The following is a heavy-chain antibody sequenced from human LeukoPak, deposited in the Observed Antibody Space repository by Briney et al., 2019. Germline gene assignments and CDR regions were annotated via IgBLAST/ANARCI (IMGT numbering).Heavy chain of an antibody. J-gene: IGHJ5*02. Sequence: ASVKVSCKGSGYTFTSYDINWLRQATGQGLEWMGWMNPNSGNTGYAQKFQGRVTMTRNTSISTAYMELSSLRSEDTAVYYCARGPHYDYVWGSYRPNWFDPWGQGTLVTVSS. V-gene: IGHV1-8*01. D-gene: IGHD3-16*02. CDR3: ARGPHYDYVWGSYRPNWFDP. CDR1: GYTFTSYD. CDR2: MNPNSGNT.